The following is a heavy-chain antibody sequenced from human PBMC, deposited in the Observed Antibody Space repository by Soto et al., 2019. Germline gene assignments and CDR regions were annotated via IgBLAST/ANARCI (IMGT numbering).Heavy chain of an antibody. V-gene: IGHV1-18*01. CDR3: AREDGYCSGGTCRSGGWLEP. D-gene: IGHD2-15*01. CDR2: ISPHNGNT. Sequence: ASVKVSCKTSGYTSTTYGVSWVRQAPGQGLERIGWISPHNGNTNYAQRLQDRVVLTTDTSTNTAYLKLRSLGSDDTALYYCAREDGYCSGGTCRSGGWLEPWGQGTLVTVSS. CDR1: GYTSTTYG. J-gene: IGHJ5*02.